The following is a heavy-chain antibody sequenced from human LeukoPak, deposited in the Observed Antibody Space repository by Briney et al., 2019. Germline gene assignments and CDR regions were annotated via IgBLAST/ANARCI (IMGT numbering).Heavy chain of an antibody. CDR3: ARVCSSWTGYYYYMDV. CDR2: IYYSGST. D-gene: IGHD6-13*01. J-gene: IGHJ6*03. V-gene: IGHV4-59*12. Sequence: SETLSLTCTVSGGSISSYYWSWIRQPPGKGLEWIGYIYYSGSTNYNPSLKSRVTISVDTSKNQFSLKLSSVTAADTAVYYCARVCSSWTGYYYYMDVWGKGTTVTVSS. CDR1: GGSISSYY.